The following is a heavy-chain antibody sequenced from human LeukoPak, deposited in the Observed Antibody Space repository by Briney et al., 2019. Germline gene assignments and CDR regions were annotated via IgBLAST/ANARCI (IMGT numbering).Heavy chain of an antibody. CDR1: GYTFTGYY. CDR2: IWYDGSNK. CDR3: ARVGIAVAGTGYFDY. D-gene: IGHD6-19*01. V-gene: IGHV3-33*01. Sequence: SCKASGYTFTGYYMHWVRQAPGKGLEWVAVIWYDGSNKYYADSVKGRFTISRDNSKNTLYLQMNSLRAEDTAVYYCARVGIAVAGTGYFDYWGQGTLVTVSS. J-gene: IGHJ4*02.